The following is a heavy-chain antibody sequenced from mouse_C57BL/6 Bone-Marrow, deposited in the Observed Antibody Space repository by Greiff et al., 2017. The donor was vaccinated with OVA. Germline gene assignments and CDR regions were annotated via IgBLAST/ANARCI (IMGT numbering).Heavy chain of an antibody. CDR3: APMIRYAMDY. CDR1: GYAFTNYL. Sequence: QVQLKQSGAELVRPGTSVKVSCKASGYAFTNYLIEWVKQRPGQGLEWIGVINPGSGGTNYNEKFKGKATLTADKSSSTAYMQLSSLTSEDSAVYFCAPMIRYAMDYWGQGTSVTVSS. V-gene: IGHV1-54*01. J-gene: IGHJ4*01. D-gene: IGHD2-4*01. CDR2: INPGSGGT.